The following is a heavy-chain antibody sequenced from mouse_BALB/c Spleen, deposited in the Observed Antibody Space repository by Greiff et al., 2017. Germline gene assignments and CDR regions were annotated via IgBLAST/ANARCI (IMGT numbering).Heavy chain of an antibody. Sequence: EVKLMESGGGLVQPGGSRKLSCAASGFTFSSFGMHWVRQAPEKGLEWVAYISSGSSTIYYADTVKGRFTISRDNPKNTLFLQMTSLRSEDTAMYYCARAPDVLFAYWGQGTLVTVSA. CDR3: ARAPDVLFAY. CDR2: ISSGSSTI. CDR1: GFTFSSFG. J-gene: IGHJ3*01. V-gene: IGHV5-17*02.